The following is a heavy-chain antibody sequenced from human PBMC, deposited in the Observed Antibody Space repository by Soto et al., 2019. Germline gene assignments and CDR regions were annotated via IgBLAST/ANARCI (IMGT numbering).Heavy chain of an antibody. CDR2: TYYRSKWYN. CDR1: GDSVSSNSAA. V-gene: IGHV6-1*01. CDR3: ARDLGPWVDFDWLSPYGMDV. D-gene: IGHD3-9*01. Sequence: SQALSFTCAISGDSVSSNSAAWNWIRQSPSRGLEWLGRTYYRSKWYNDYAVSVKSRITINPDTSKNQFSLQLNSVTPEDTAVYYCARDLGPWVDFDWLSPYGMDVWGQGTTVTVSS. J-gene: IGHJ6*02.